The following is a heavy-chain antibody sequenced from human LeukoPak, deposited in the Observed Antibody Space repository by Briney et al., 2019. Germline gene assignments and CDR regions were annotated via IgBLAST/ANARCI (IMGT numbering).Heavy chain of an antibody. CDR3: ASPGEKDYYFDY. Sequence: ASVKVSCKASGYTFTSYGISWVRQAPGQGLEWMGWINPNSGGTNYAQKFQGRVTMTRDTSINTAYMDLSSLRSEDTAVYYCASPGEKDYYFDYWGQGTLVTVSS. D-gene: IGHD3-16*01. CDR2: INPNSGGT. CDR1: GYTFTSYG. J-gene: IGHJ4*02. V-gene: IGHV1-2*02.